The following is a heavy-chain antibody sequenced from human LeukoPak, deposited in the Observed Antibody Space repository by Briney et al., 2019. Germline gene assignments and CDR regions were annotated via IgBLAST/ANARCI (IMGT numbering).Heavy chain of an antibody. D-gene: IGHD3-3*01. CDR1: GFTFSSYA. CDR2: ISGSGGST. J-gene: IGHJ4*02. Sequence: GGSLRLYCAASGFTFSSYAMSWVRPAPGQGLEGVSSISGSGGSTYYADSVKGRFTISRDNSKNTLYLQMNSLRAEDTAVYYCAKYLEWYHTDLFDYWGQGTLVTVSS. V-gene: IGHV3-23*01. CDR3: AKYLEWYHTDLFDY.